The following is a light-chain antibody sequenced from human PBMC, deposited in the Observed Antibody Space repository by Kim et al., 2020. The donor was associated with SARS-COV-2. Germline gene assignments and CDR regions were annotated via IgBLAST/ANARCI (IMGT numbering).Light chain of an antibody. CDR2: SNK. V-gene: IGLV1-44*01. J-gene: IGLJ1*01. CDR1: SSNMGSNT. CDR3: GAWDDGLNGYV. Sequence: QSVLCQPPSASGTPGQRVTISCSGSSSNMGSNTVHWYQQLPGTAPKLLIYSNKKRPSGVPDRFSGSKSGTSASLAISGLQSEDEADYYCGAWDDGLNGYVFGTGTKVTVL.